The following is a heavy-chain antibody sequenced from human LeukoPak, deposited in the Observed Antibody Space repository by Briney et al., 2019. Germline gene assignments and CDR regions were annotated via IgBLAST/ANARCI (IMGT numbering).Heavy chain of an antibody. CDR1: GFTFSSYS. J-gene: IGHJ4*02. Sequence: GGSLRLSCAASGFTFSSYSMNWVRQAPGKGLEWVSSISSSSSYIYYADSVEGRFTISRDNAKNSLYLQMNSLRAEDTAVYYCARDLTQLLWFGELLEGFDYWGQGTLVTVSS. CDR2: ISSSSSYI. V-gene: IGHV3-21*01. CDR3: ARDLTQLLWFGELLEGFDY. D-gene: IGHD3-10*01.